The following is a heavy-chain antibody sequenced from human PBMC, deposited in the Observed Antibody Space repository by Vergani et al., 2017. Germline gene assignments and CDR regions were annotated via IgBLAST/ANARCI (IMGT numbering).Heavy chain of an antibody. D-gene: IGHD5-24*01. J-gene: IGHJ3*02. CDR2: IYYSGST. CDR3: ARQGDGAFDI. V-gene: IGHV4-59*01. Sequence: QVQLQESGPGLVKPSETLSLTCTVSGGSISSYYWSWIRQPPGKGLEWIGYIYYSGSTNYNPSLKSRVTISVDTSKNQFSLKLSSVTAADTAVYYCARQGDGAFDIWGQGTMVTVSS. CDR1: GGSISSYY.